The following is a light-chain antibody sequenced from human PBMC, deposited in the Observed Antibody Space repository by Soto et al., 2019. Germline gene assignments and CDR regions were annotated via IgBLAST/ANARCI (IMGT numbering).Light chain of an antibody. CDR3: SSYTATTTSYV. Sequence: QSVLAQPASVSESPGQSTPISCIGTNSDVGGYNYVSWYQQHPGKVPKLMIYDVSNRPSGVSNRFSGSKSGNTASLTISGLQAEDEADYYCSSYTATTTSYVFGTGTKLTVL. CDR1: NSDVGGYNY. V-gene: IGLV2-14*03. CDR2: DVS. J-gene: IGLJ1*01.